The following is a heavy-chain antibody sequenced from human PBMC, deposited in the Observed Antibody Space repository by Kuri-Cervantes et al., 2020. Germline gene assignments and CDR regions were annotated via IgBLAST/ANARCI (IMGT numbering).Heavy chain of an antibody. CDR3: AGHSSSGY. Sequence: GGSLRLSCAASGFTFSSYGMHWVRQAPGKGLEWVAIIWYDGTNKYYADSVKGRFTVSRDNSKDTLYLQMNSLRAEDTAVYYCAGHSSSGYWGQGTLVTVSS. CDR1: GFTFSSYG. D-gene: IGHD6-6*01. J-gene: IGHJ4*02. CDR2: IWYDGTNK. V-gene: IGHV3-30*02.